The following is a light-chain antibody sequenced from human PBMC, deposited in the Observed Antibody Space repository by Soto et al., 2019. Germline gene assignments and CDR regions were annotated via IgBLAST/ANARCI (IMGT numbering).Light chain of an antibody. CDR1: SSDVGGYNY. V-gene: IGLV2-8*01. J-gene: IGLJ3*02. CDR3: SSYASSNTWV. CDR2: EVT. Sequence: QSALTRPPSASGSPGQSVTISCTGTSSDVGGYNYVSWYQQHPGKAPKLMIYEVTKRPSGVPDRFSASKSGNTASLTVSGLQAEDEANYYCSSYASSNTWVFGGGTQLTVL.